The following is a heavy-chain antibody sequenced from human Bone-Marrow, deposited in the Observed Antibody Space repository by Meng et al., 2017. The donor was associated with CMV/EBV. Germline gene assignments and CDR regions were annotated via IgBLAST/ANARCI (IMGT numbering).Heavy chain of an antibody. Sequence: GSLRLSCTVSGGSISSYYWSWIRQPPGKGLEWIGYIYYSGSTNYNPSLKSRVTISVDTSKNQFSLKLSSVTAADTAVYYCAGSLRAFDIWGQGTMVIVSS. CDR1: GGSISSYY. D-gene: IGHD4/OR15-4a*01. CDR3: AGSLRAFDI. V-gene: IGHV4-59*01. J-gene: IGHJ3*02. CDR2: IYYSGST.